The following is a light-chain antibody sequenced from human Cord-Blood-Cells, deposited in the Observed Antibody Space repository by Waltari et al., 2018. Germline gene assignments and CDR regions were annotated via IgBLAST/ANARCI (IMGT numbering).Light chain of an antibody. J-gene: IGLJ3*02. CDR3: AAWDDSLSGWV. CDR1: SSNIGSNY. V-gene: IGLV1-47*01. Sequence: QSVLTQPPSASGTPGQRVTISCSGSSSNIGSNYVYWYQQLPGTAPKLLIYRNKQRPSGAPVRFYGSKSGTSASLAISGLRSEDEADYYCAAWDDSLSGWVFGGGTKLTVL. CDR2: RNK.